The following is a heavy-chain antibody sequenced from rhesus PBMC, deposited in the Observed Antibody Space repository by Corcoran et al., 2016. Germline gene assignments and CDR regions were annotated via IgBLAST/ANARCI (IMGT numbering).Heavy chain of an antibody. CDR1: GGSTRGYYS. CDR2: IYSNSEST. D-gene: IGHD2-15*01. J-gene: IGHJ4*01. Sequence: QVQLQESGPGVVKPSETLSLTCAVPGGSTRGYYSWSWIRQPPGKGLEWVGSIYSNSESTNYNPSLKSRVTISKDTSKNQFSLKLSSVTATDTAVYYCAGPSKGYWGQGVLVTVSS. CDR3: AGPSKGY. V-gene: IGHV4S12*01.